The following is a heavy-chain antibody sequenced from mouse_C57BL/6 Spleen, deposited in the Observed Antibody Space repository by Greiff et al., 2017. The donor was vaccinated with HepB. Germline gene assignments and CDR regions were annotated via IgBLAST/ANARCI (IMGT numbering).Heavy chain of an antibody. Sequence: VQLQQSGPELVKPGASVKISCKASGYAFSSSWMNWVKQRPGTGLEWIGRIYPGDGDTNYNGKFKGKATLTADKSSSTAYMQLSRMTSEDCAVYFCARSSYDYDGTYWGQGTLVTVAA. J-gene: IGHJ3*01. V-gene: IGHV1-82*01. CDR1: GYAFSSSW. D-gene: IGHD2-4*01. CDR3: ARSSYDYDGTY. CDR2: IYPGDGDT.